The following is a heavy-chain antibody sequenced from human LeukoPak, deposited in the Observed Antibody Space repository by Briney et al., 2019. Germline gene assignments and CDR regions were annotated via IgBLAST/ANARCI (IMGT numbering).Heavy chain of an antibody. Sequence: GGSLRLSCAASGFSFRDFWMSWVRQSPGKGLEWVASINQGGSLNYYVDSVEGRFTISRDDAKSSLYVRMDSLRDEDTAVYYCARFGYSGWNLEYWGQGTLVTVSS. V-gene: IGHV3-7*01. CDR1: GFSFRDFW. D-gene: IGHD5-12*01. CDR2: INQGGSLN. J-gene: IGHJ4*02. CDR3: ARFGYSGWNLEY.